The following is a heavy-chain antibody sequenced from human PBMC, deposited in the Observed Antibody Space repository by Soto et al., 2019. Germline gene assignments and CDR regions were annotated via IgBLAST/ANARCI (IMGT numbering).Heavy chain of an antibody. Sequence: ASVKVSCKASGGTFSSYAISWVRQAPGQGLEWMGGIIPIFGTANYAQKFQGRVTITADESTSTAYMELSSLRSEDTAVYYCASIAAAGTLWFDPWGQGTLVTVSS. CDR2: IIPIFGTA. CDR1: GGTFSSYA. J-gene: IGHJ5*02. V-gene: IGHV1-69*13. D-gene: IGHD6-13*01. CDR3: ASIAAAGTLWFDP.